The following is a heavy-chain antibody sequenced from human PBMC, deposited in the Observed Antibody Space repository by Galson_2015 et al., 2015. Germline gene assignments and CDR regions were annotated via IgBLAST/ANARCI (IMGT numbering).Heavy chain of an antibody. Sequence: SLRLSCAASGFTFDDYAMHWVRQAPGKGLEWVSGISWNSGSIGYADSVKGRFTISRDNAKNSLYLQMNSLRAEDTALYYCAKDTGYQLLPGGWFDPWGQGTLVTVSS. D-gene: IGHD2-2*01. J-gene: IGHJ5*02. CDR3: AKDTGYQLLPGGWFDP. CDR1: GFTFDDYA. CDR2: ISWNSGSI. V-gene: IGHV3-9*01.